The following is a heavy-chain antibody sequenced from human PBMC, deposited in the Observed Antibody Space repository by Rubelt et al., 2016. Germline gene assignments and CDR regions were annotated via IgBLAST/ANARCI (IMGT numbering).Heavy chain of an antibody. Sequence: QLQLQESGPGLVKPSETLSLTCTVSGGSISSSSYYWGWIRQPPGKGLEWIGSIYHSGSTYYNPSLKSRCTISVDTSKNQFSLKLSSVTAADTAVYYCARDHSSGWYLEGFFDYWGQGTLVTVSS. CDR2: IYHSGST. V-gene: IGHV4-39*07. J-gene: IGHJ4*02. CDR1: GGSISSSSYY. D-gene: IGHD6-19*01. CDR3: ARDHSSGWYLEGFFDY.